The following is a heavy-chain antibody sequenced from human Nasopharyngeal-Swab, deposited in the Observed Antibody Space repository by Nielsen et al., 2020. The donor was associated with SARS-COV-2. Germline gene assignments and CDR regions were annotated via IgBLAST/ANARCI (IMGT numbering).Heavy chain of an antibody. V-gene: IGHV4-59*01. D-gene: IGHD3-10*01. J-gene: IGHJ4*02. CDR2: LYYSGIT. Sequence: WIRQPPGKELEWIGYLYYSGITNYNPSLMSRVTISIDKSKNQFSLNLSSVNAADTAVYFCAREAYYYGSGTYDSWGQGTLVTVSS. CDR3: AREAYYYGSGTYDS.